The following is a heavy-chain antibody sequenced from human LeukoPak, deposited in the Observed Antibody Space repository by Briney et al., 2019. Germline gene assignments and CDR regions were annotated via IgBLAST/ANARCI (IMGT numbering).Heavy chain of an antibody. V-gene: IGHV1-58*01. CDR1: GFTFTSSA. D-gene: IGHD3-10*01. CDR2: IVVGSGNT. Sequence: GASVKVSCKASGFTFTSSAVQWVRQARGQRLEWIGWIVVGSGNTNYAQKFQERVTITRDMSTSTAYMELSSLRSEDTAVYYCAADGWFGELLKSRYYYYGMDVWGQGTTVTVSS. CDR3: AADGWFGELLKSRYYYYGMDV. J-gene: IGHJ6*02.